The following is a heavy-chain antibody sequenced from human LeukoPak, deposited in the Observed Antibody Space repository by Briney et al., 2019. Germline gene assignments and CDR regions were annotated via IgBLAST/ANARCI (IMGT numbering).Heavy chain of an antibody. Sequence: SETLSLTCTVSGYSISSGYYWGWIRQPPGKGLEWIGSIYHSGRTYYNPSLKSRVTISVDTSKNQFSLKLSSVTAADTAVYYCARDDHPFQYGSGSYYLDYWGQGTLVTVSS. D-gene: IGHD3-10*01. J-gene: IGHJ4*02. CDR2: IYHSGRT. V-gene: IGHV4-38-2*02. CDR3: ARDDHPFQYGSGSYYLDY. CDR1: GYSISSGYY.